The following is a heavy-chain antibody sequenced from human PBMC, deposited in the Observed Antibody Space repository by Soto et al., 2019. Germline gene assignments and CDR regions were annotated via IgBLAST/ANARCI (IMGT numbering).Heavy chain of an antibody. V-gene: IGHV4-30-4*01. CDR3: AREVDATTVPDVFDI. CDR2: IHYSGNA. J-gene: IGHJ3*02. CDR1: GESISSGGYY. Sequence: PSETLSLTCTVSGESISSGGYYWSWIRQPPGKGLEWIGYIHYSGNAYYNPSLKSRTTISADTSKNQFSLKLRSVTAADTAVYFFAREVDATTVPDVFDIWGQGTMVTVS. D-gene: IGHD5-18*01.